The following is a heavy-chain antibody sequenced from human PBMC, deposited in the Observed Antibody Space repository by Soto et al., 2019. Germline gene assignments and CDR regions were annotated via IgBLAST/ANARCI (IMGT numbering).Heavy chain of an antibody. CDR2: MNPNSGNT. CDR1: GYTFTSYD. D-gene: IGHD1-26*01. V-gene: IGHV1-8*01. Sequence: QVQLVQSGAEVKKPGASVKVSCKASGYTFTSYDINWVRQATGQGLEWMGLMNPNSGNTGFAQKFQGRVTMTRNTSIRTAHLALSSLRSEETAVSDCARERSRSGDYWGQGALVTVSS. CDR3: ARERSRSGDY. J-gene: IGHJ4*02.